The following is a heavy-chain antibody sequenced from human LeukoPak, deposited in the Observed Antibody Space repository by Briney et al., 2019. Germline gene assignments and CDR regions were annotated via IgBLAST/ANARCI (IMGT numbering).Heavy chain of an antibody. Sequence: SETLSLTCTVSGGSISSFYWSWIRQSPGKGLEWIGYIYDSGSTDYNPSLKSRVTMSMDTSANQFSLSLTSVTAADTAIYYCARRYSGSSFTYWGRGTLVTVSS. D-gene: IGHD1-26*01. CDR2: IYDSGST. V-gene: IGHV4-59*08. J-gene: IGHJ4*02. CDR3: ARRYSGSSFTY. CDR1: GGSISSFY.